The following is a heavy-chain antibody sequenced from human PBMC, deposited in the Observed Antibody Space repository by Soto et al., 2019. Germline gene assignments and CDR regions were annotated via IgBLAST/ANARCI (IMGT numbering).Heavy chain of an antibody. CDR2: IYYSGST. D-gene: IGHD6-19*01. Sequence: PSETLSLTCTVSGGSISSSSYYWGWIRQPPGKGLEWIGGIYYSGSTYYNPSLKSRVTISVDTSKNQFSLKLSSVTAADTAVYYCARRASAGAGPWSVPLYYFDDWGQGTLVTVSS. J-gene: IGHJ4*02. V-gene: IGHV4-39*01. CDR3: ARRASAGAGPWSVPLYYFDD. CDR1: GGSISSSSYY.